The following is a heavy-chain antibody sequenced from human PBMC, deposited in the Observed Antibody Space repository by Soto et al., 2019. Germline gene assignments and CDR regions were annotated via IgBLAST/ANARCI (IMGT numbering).Heavy chain of an antibody. J-gene: IGHJ6*02. V-gene: IGHV1-46*01. Sequence: QVQLVQSGAEVKKPGASVKVSCKASGYTFTSYYMHWVRQAPGQGLEWMGIINPSGGSTSYAQKLQGRVTRTRDTSTSTVYMELSSLRSEDTAVYYCARARDLLLWFGGGMDVWGQGTTVTVSS. CDR1: GYTFTSYY. CDR2: INPSGGST. CDR3: ARARDLLLWFGGGMDV. D-gene: IGHD3-10*01.